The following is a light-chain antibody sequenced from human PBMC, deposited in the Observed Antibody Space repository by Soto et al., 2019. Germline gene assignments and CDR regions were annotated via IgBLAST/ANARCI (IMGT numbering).Light chain of an antibody. Sequence: EIVLTQSPATLSLSPGERATLSCRASQNIDVYLDWFQQKPGQSPRLLIFDASNRATGVPTRFSGSGSGTDFTLTISSLEPEDFAVYYCQQRDNWNLKFDAGTKVDIK. CDR3: QQRDNWNLK. V-gene: IGKV3-11*01. J-gene: IGKJ3*01. CDR2: DAS. CDR1: QNIDVY.